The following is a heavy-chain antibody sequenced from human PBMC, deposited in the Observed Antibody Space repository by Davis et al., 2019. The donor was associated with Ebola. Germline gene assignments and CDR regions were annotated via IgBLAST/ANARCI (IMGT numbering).Heavy chain of an antibody. CDR3: ARDKSGSYGLSYFDY. V-gene: IGHV1-46*01. Sequence: AASVKVSCKASGYTFTSYYMHWVRQAPGQGLEWMGIINPIGGSTSYAQKFQGRVTMTRDTSTSTVYMELSSLRSEDTAVYYCARDKSGSYGLSYFDYWGQGTLVTVSS. CDR2: INPIGGST. J-gene: IGHJ4*02. D-gene: IGHD1-26*01. CDR1: GYTFTSYY.